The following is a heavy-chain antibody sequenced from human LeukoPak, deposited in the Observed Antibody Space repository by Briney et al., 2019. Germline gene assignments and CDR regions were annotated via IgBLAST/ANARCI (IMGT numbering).Heavy chain of an antibody. D-gene: IGHD6-19*01. CDR2: IYHSGST. Sequence: SETLSLTCAVSGGSISSGGYSWSWIRQPPGKGLEWIGYIYHSGSTYYNPSLKSRVTISVDRSKSQFSLKLSSVTAADTAVYYCARAAEGDYFGYWGQGTLVTVSS. V-gene: IGHV4-30-2*01. CDR1: GGSISSGGYS. CDR3: ARAAEGDYFGY. J-gene: IGHJ4*02.